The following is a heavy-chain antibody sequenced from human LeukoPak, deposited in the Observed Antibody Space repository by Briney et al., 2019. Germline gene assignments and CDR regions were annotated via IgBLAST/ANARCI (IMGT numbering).Heavy chain of an antibody. J-gene: IGHJ6*03. CDR1: GYYITTGYY. D-gene: IGHD3-10*01. CDR3: ARVPGSAYHYMDV. CDR2: ISHSATT. Sequence: SETLSLTCTVSGYYITTGYYWGWLRQSPGTGLKWIGSISHSATTYYNPSLKSRVTIFLDTSKNQFSLKLTSVTAADTAAYYCARVPGSAYHYMDVWGKGTMVTVSS. V-gene: IGHV4-38-2*02.